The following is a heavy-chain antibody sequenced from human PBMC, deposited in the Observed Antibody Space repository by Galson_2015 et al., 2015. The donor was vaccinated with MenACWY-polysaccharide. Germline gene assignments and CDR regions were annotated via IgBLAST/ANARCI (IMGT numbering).Heavy chain of an antibody. Sequence: LSLTCAVSGASISSGSHYWSWFRQYPGKNLEWIAYIYYNGRSNYNPSLRSRVSISMDMSKNQFSLNLGSVTAADTAVYFCAGIPATETSYGWLDPWGQGTLVTVSS. V-gene: IGHV4-31*11. CDR1: GASISSGSHY. J-gene: IGHJ5*02. CDR2: IYYNGRS. CDR3: AGIPATETSYGWLDP. D-gene: IGHD4-17*01.